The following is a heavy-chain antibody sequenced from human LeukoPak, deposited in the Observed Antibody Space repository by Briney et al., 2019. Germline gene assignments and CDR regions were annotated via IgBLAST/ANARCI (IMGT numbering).Heavy chain of an antibody. D-gene: IGHD7-27*01. CDR3: ARDNELGHHVFDI. V-gene: IGHV3-7*04. J-gene: IGHJ3*02. Sequence: PGGSLRLSCAVSGFTFSNFWMTWVRQAPGKGLEWVANIREDGSEKNYADSVKGRSTISRDNAENSLYLQMNSLRVEDTAVYYCARDNELGHHVFDIWGQGIMVTVSS. CDR1: GFTFSNFW. CDR2: IREDGSEK.